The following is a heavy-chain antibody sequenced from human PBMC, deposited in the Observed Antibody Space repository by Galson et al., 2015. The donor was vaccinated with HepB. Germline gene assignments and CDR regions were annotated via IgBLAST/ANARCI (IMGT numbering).Heavy chain of an antibody. CDR3: ARHEVGATGNFDY. CDR1: GGSISSSSYY. J-gene: IGHJ4*02. CDR2: IYYSGST. D-gene: IGHD1-26*01. V-gene: IGHV4-39*01. Sequence: TVSGGSISSSSYYWGWIRQPPGKGLEWIGSIYYSGSTYYNPSLKSRVTISVDTSKNQFSLKLSSVTAADTAVYYCARHEVGATGNFDYWGQGTLVTVSS.